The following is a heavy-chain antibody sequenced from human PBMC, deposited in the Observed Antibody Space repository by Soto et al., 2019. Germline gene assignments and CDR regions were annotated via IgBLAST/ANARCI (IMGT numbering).Heavy chain of an antibody. J-gene: IGHJ6*02. Sequence: GGSLRLSCAASGFTFSSYGMHWVRQAPGKGLEWVAVISYDGSNKFYADSVKGRFTISRDNSKNTLYLQMNSLRAEDTAVYYCANAEYSSSGYYGMDVWGQGTTVTVSS. V-gene: IGHV3-30*18. D-gene: IGHD6-6*01. CDR1: GFTFSSYG. CDR3: ANAEYSSSGYYGMDV. CDR2: ISYDGSNK.